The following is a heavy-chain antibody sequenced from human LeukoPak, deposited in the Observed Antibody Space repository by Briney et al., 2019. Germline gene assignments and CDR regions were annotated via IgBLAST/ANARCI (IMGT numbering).Heavy chain of an antibody. CDR2: IYDSGST. CDR1: GXSISSYY. D-gene: IGHD3-22*01. V-gene: IGHV4-59*01. J-gene: IGHJ4*02. CDR3: ARQSISGSSLSYFDY. Sequence: PSETLSLTCTVSGXSISSYYWSWIRQPPGKGLECIGNIYDSGSTNYNPSLKSRVTISVDTSKNQCSLKLSSVTAADTAVYYCARQSISGSSLSYFDYWGQGTLVNVSS.